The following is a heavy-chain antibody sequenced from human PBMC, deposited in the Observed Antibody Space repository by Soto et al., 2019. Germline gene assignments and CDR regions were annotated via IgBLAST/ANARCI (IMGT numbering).Heavy chain of an antibody. D-gene: IGHD1-1*01. J-gene: IGHJ4*02. V-gene: IGHV1-18*01. CDR2: ISAHNGNT. CDR3: ARGRYGDY. CDR1: GYTFTSYG. Sequence: QVHLVQSGAEVKKPGASVKVSCKASGYTFTSYGITWVRQAPGQGLEWMGWISAHNGNTDYAQKLQGRVIVTRDTATSTAYMELRSLRSDDTAVYYSARGRYGDYLGEGALVTVSS.